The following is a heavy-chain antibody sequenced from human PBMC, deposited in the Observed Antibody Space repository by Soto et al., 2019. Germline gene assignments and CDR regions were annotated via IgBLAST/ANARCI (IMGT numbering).Heavy chain of an antibody. J-gene: IGHJ4*02. Sequence: PWGSLRLSCAASGFSFSNYAMHWVRQAPGKGLEWVAVISYDGSNKFYAGSVKGRFTIYRDNSKKTLYLQMNSLRAEDTAVYYCASGGSYYDSSGYYRPSEYWGKGNMVNVSS. V-gene: IGHV3-30-3*01. D-gene: IGHD3-22*01. CDR3: ASGGSYYDSSGYYRPSEY. CDR1: GFSFSNYA. CDR2: ISYDGSNK.